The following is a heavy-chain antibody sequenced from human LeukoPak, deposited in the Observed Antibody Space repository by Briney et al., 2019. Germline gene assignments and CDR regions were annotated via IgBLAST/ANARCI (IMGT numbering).Heavy chain of an antibody. D-gene: IGHD5-12*01. J-gene: IGHJ4*02. Sequence: SETLSLTCTVSGGSISSYYWSWIRRPPGKGLGWIGYIYYSGSTNYNPSLKSRVTISVDTSKNQFSLKLSSVTAADTAVYYCARRGSGYDYFDYWGQGTLVTVSS. V-gene: IGHV4-59*08. CDR1: GGSISSYY. CDR2: IYYSGST. CDR3: ARRGSGYDYFDY.